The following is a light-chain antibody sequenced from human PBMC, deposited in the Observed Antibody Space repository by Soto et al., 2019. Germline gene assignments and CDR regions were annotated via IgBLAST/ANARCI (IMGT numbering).Light chain of an antibody. CDR3: SCYAGSNSVV. Sequence: QSALTQPPSASGSPGQSVTISCTGTSSDVGGYNYVSWYQQHPGKAPKLMIYEVSKRPSGVPDRFSGSKSGNTASLTVSGLQAEDEADYYCSCYAGSNSVVFGGGTKLTVL. CDR2: EVS. V-gene: IGLV2-8*01. CDR1: SSDVGGYNY. J-gene: IGLJ2*01.